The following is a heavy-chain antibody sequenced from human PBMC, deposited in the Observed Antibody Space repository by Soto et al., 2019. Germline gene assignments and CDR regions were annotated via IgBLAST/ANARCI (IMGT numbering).Heavy chain of an antibody. J-gene: IGHJ4*02. V-gene: IGHV1-69*13. CDR1: GGTFSSYA. CDR2: IIPIFGTA. Sequence: EASVKVSCKASGGTFSSYAISWVRQAPGQGLEWMGGIIPIFGTANYAQKFQGRVTITADESTSTAYMELSSLRSEDTAVYYCARGTDEWELAYWGQGTLVTVYS. D-gene: IGHD1-26*01. CDR3: ARGTDEWELAY.